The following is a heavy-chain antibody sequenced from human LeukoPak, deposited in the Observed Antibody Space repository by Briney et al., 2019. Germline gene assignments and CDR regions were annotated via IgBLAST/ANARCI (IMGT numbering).Heavy chain of an antibody. CDR3: ARGHIGMDV. D-gene: IGHD5-12*01. CDR2: IRNKAYGGTT. CDR1: GFTFGDYA. J-gene: IGHJ6*04. V-gene: IGHV3-49*04. Sequence: GGSLRPSCTASGFTFGDYAMSWVRQAPGKGLEWVGFIRNKAYGGTTEYAASVKGRFTISRDDSKSIAYLQMNRLRAEDTAVYYCARGHIGMDVWGKGTTVTVSS.